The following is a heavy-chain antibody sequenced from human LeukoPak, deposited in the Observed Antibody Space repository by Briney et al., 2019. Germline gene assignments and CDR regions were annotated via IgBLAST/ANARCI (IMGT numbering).Heavy chain of an antibody. D-gene: IGHD3-16*02. J-gene: IGHJ6*03. CDR3: ARELLRSGFGGVIVIAYMDV. Sequence: SETLSLTCTVSDGSFSSYYWSWIRQPPGKGLEWIGYIYYSGSSNYNPSLKSRVAISVDTSKNHFSLKLSSVTAADTAVYYCARELLRSGFGGVIVIAYMDVWGKGTTVTISS. CDR2: IYYSGSS. V-gene: IGHV4-59*12. CDR1: DGSFSSYY.